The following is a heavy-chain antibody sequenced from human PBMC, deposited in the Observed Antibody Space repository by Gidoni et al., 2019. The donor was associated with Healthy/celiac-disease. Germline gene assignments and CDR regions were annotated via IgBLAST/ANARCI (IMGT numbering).Heavy chain of an antibody. CDR2: ISSSSSYI. J-gene: IGHJ3*02. Sequence: EVQLVESGGGLVKLGGSLRLSCAASGFTFSSYSMNWLRQAPGKGLEWVSSISSSSSYIYYADSVKGRFTISRDNAKNSLYLQMNSLRAEDTAVYYCARDRKAVAGAFDIWGQGTMVTVSS. CDR1: GFTFSSYS. V-gene: IGHV3-21*01. D-gene: IGHD6-19*01. CDR3: ARDRKAVAGAFDI.